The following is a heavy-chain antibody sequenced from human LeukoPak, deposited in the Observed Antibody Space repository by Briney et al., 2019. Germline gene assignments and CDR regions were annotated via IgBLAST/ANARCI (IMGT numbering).Heavy chain of an antibody. CDR3: ARAPIVVVPAALTHDAFDI. J-gene: IGHJ3*02. D-gene: IGHD2-2*01. Sequence: SETLSLTCTVSGGSISSYYWSWIRQPPGKGLEWIGEINHSGSTNYNPSLKSRVTISVDTSKNQFFLKLSSVTAADTAVYYCARAPIVVVPAALTHDAFDIWGQGTMVTVSS. V-gene: IGHV4-34*01. CDR1: GGSISSYY. CDR2: INHSGST.